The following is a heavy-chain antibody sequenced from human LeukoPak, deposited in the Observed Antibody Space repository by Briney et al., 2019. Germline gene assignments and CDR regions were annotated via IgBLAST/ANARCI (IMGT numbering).Heavy chain of an antibody. CDR3: ARAAMVRGVDYFDS. V-gene: IGHV3-23*01. J-gene: IGHJ4*02. CDR1: GFTFSXXX. CDR2: ISGXGGAT. D-gene: IGHD3-10*01. Sequence: PGGSLRLSCXASGFTFSXXXXXXXXQAXXXXXXXXXVISGXGGATYYAXXXXXRXXIXRXXSKNTLCLQMNSLRAEDTAVYYCARAAMVRGVDYFDSWGQGTLVTVSS.